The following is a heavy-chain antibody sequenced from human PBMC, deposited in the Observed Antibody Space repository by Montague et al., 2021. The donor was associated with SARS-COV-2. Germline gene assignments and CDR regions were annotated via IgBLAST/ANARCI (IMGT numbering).Heavy chain of an antibody. CDR3: ARTRTTVTTAYGLCVYYYGMDV. J-gene: IGHJ6*02. CDR1: AFSLSTSGMC. CDR2: TDWHAEK. V-gene: IGHV2-70*11. D-gene: IGHD4-17*01. Sequence: PALVKPTQTLTLTCTFSAFSLSTSGMCVSWIRQPPGKALEWLARTDWHAEKYYSTSLKTRITIPKDTSKNQVVLTMTNMDPVDTATYYCARTRTTVTTAYGLCVYYYGMDVWGQGTTVTVSS.